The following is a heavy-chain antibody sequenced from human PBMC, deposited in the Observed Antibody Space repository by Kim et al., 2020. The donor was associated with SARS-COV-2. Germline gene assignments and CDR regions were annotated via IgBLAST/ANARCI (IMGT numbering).Heavy chain of an antibody. J-gene: IGHJ4*02. CDR2: ISPSSSTT. CDR3: TTGGQGY. CDR1: GFTLSNTH. D-gene: IGHD5-12*01. V-gene: IGHV3-48*01. Sequence: GGSLRLSCAASGFTLSNTHMNWVRQAPGKGLEWISNISPSSSTTYYVDSVKGRFSISRDNAKNSLYLQMNSLRAEDTAVYYCTTGGQGYWGQGTLVTVSS.